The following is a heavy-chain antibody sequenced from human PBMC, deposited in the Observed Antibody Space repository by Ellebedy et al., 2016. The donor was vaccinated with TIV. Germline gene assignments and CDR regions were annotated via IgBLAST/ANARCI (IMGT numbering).Heavy chain of an antibody. CDR3: ARGTMIRWYFDL. D-gene: IGHD3-10*01. CDR2: INAGNGNT. J-gene: IGHJ2*01. V-gene: IGHV1-3*01. CDR1: GYTFTSYA. Sequence: ASVKASCKASGYTFTSYAMHWVRQAPGQRLEWMGWINAGNGNTKYSQKFQGRVTITRDTSASTAYMELSSLRSEDTAVYYCARGTMIRWYFDLWGRGTLVTVSS.